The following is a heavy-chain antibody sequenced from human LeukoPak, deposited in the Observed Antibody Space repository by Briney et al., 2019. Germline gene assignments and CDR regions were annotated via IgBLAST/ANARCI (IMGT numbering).Heavy chain of an antibody. CDR2: IKHDGSET. V-gene: IGHV3-7*04. J-gene: IGHJ4*02. CDR3: ARETRWELFDY. Sequence: PGGSLRLSCAASGFTFSSYWMSWVRQAPGKGLEWVANIKHDGSETYYVDSVKGRFTISKDSAKNPLYLQMNSLRAEDTAVYYCARETRWELFDYWGQGTLVTVSS. CDR1: GFTFSSYW. D-gene: IGHD1-7*01.